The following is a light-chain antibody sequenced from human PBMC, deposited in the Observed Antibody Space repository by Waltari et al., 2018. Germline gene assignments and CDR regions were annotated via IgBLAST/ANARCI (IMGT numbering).Light chain of an antibody. Sequence: QSALTQPASVSGFPGQSITIPCPGASSDVGAYNHVSWYQQHPGKAPKLMIYGVANRPSVVSNRFSGSKSGNTASLTISGLQAEDEADYYCTSYTSSSTWVFGGGTKLTVL. J-gene: IGLJ3*02. CDR2: GVA. V-gene: IGLV2-14*03. CDR1: SSDVGAYNH. CDR3: TSYTSSSTWV.